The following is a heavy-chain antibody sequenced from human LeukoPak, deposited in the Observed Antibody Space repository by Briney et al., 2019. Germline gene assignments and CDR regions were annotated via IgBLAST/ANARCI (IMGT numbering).Heavy chain of an antibody. CDR3: ATVGGSGWYDFDY. Sequence: ASVKVSCKVSGYTLTELSMHWERQAPGKGLEWMGGFDPEDGETIYAQKFQGRVTMTEDTSTDTAYMELSSLRSEDTAVYYCATVGGSGWYDFDYWGQGTLVTVSS. D-gene: IGHD6-19*01. V-gene: IGHV1-24*01. J-gene: IGHJ4*02. CDR1: GYTLTELS. CDR2: FDPEDGET.